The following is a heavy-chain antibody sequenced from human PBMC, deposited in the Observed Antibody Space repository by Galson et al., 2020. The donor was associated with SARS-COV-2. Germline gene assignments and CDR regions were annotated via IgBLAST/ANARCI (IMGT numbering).Heavy chain of an antibody. CDR3: AAAKGSSGWSY. CDR2: DVACRGNT. Sequence: SVKVSCKASGFTFTSPAMQWVRQARGPRLEWIGWDVACRGNTNYAQKFQERVTITRDMSTSTAYMELSTLRSEDTAVYYCAAAKGSSGWSYLGQGTLVAVSS. J-gene: IGHJ4*02. V-gene: IGHV1-58*02. D-gene: IGHD6-19*01. CDR1: GFTFTSPA.